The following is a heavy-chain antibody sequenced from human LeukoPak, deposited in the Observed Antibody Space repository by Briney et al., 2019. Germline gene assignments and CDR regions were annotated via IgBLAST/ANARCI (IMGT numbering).Heavy chain of an antibody. CDR2: ISRRGETI. J-gene: IGHJ4*02. CDR3: ARDDDFDY. Sequence: PGGSLRLSCAVSGFSFSTYSWNWVRQTPGKGLEWISYISRRGETIFYADSVKGRFTISRDNSKNTLYLQMNSLRAEDTAVYYCARDDDFDYWGQGTLVTVSS. V-gene: IGHV3-48*01. CDR1: GFSFSTYS.